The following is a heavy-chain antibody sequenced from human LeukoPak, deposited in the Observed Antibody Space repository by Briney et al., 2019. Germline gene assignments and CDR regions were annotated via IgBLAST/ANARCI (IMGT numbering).Heavy chain of an antibody. D-gene: IGHD3-10*01. J-gene: IGHJ3*02. CDR3: ARLGSGNAFDI. CDR1: GDSISSGGYS. V-gene: IGHV4-30-2*01. Sequence: SETLSLTCAVSGDSISSGGYSWSWIRQPPGKGLEWIGYIYRSGSTYYNPSLKSRVTISVDRSKNQFSLKLSSVTAADTAVYYCARLGSGNAFDIWGQGTMVTVSS. CDR2: IYRSGST.